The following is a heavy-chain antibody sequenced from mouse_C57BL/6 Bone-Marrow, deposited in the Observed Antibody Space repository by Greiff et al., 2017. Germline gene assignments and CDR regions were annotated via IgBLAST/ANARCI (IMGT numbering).Heavy chain of an antibody. J-gene: IGHJ4*01. CDR1: GFTFSSYG. Sequence: DVHLVESGGDLVKPGGSLKLSCAASGFTFSSYGMSWVRQTPDKRLEWVATISSGGSYTYYPDSVKGRLTISRDNAKNTLYLHMSSLKSEDTAMYYCALLLGSMDYWGHGASLTASS. V-gene: IGHV5-6*01. CDR3: ALLLGSMDY. CDR2: ISSGGSYT. D-gene: IGHD1-1*01.